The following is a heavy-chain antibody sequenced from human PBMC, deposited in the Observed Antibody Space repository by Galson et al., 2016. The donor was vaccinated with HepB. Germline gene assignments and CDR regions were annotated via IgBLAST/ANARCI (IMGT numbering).Heavy chain of an antibody. Sequence: SLRLSCAASGFSFSTSGMSWVRQAPGKGLEWVSVIYSGGGTSYADSVKGRFTISRDSSKNTLYLQMNSLRAEDTAVYYCARKTDSVGGGDYWGQGTLVTVSS. J-gene: IGHJ4*02. CDR2: IYSGGGT. V-gene: IGHV3-53*01. CDR1: GFSFSTSG. D-gene: IGHD2-15*01. CDR3: ARKTDSVGGGDY.